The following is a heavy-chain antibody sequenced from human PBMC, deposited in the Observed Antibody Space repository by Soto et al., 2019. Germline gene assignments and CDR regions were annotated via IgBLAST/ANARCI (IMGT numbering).Heavy chain of an antibody. CDR3: ARGRLLLDYYYYYYMDV. D-gene: IGHD2-21*02. J-gene: IGHJ6*03. CDR2: IYSGGST. Sequence: GKGLEWVSIIYSGGSTYYAGSVKGRFTISRHDSKNTLYLQMNSLRAEDTAVYYCARGRLLLDYYYYYYMDVWGKGTTVTVSS. V-gene: IGHV3-53*04.